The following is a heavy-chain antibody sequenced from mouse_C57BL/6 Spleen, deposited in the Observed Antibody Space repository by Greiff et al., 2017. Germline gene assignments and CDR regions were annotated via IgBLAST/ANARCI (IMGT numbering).Heavy chain of an antibody. V-gene: IGHV1-64*01. J-gene: IGHJ3*01. CDR1: GYTFTSYW. Sequence: VQLQQPGAELVKPGASVKLSCKASGYTFTSYWMHWVKQRPGQGLEWIGMIHPNSGSTNYNEKFKSKATLTVDKSSSTAYMQLSSLTSDDSAVYYCARGEIYYYGSSYAKFAYWGQGTLVTVSA. CDR3: ARGEIYYYGSSYAKFAY. D-gene: IGHD1-1*01. CDR2: IHPNSGST.